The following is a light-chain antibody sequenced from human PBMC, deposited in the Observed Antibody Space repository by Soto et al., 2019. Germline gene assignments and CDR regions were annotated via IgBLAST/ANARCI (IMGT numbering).Light chain of an antibody. J-gene: IGKJ1*01. CDR1: QSISSW. CDR2: KAS. V-gene: IGKV1-5*03. Sequence: DIQMTQSPSTLSASVGDRVTITCRASQSISSWLAWYQQKPGKAPKLLIYKASSLESGVPSRFSGGGSGTEFTLTISSLQPDDFATYQCQQFNNYPWTFGQGTRVEIK. CDR3: QQFNNYPWT.